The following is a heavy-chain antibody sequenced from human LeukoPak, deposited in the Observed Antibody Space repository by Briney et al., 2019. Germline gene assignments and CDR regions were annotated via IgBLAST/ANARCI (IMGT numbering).Heavy chain of an antibody. CDR2: INHSGST. V-gene: IGHV4-34*01. Sequence: PSETLSLTCAVYGGSFSGYYWSWIRQPPGKGLEWGGEINHSGSTNYNPSLKSRVTISVDTSKNQFSLKLSSVTAADTAVYYCARGSRWLRTFDYWGQGTLVTVSS. J-gene: IGHJ4*02. CDR3: ARGSRWLRTFDY. CDR1: GGSFSGYY. D-gene: IGHD5-24*01.